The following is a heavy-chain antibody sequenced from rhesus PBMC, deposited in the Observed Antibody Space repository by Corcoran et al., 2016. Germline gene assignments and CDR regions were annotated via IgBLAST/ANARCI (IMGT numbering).Heavy chain of an antibody. CDR2: IIPLVVIT. CDR1: GFTFGSYA. V-gene: IGHV1-198*02. CDR3: ARGFAAAGPGSFDY. Sequence: QVQLVQSGAEVKKPGASVKVSCKASGFTFGSYAISWVRQAPGQGLEWMGVIIPLVVITNYAEKFQGRVTITAETSTSKAYIELSGLRAEDTAVYYCARGFAAAGPGSFDYWGQGVLVTVSS. D-gene: IGHD6-25*01. J-gene: IGHJ4*01.